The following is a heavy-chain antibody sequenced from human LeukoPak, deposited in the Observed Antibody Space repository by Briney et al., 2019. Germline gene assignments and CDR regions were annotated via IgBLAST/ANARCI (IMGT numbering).Heavy chain of an antibody. V-gene: IGHV3-53*01. D-gene: IGHD3-9*01. CDR3: ARHDIQYNWFDP. J-gene: IGHJ5*02. Sequence: GGSLRLSCAASGFTVSSNYMSWVRQAPGKGLEWVSVIYSGGSTYYADSVKGRFTISRDNSKNTLYLQMNSLRAEDTTVYYCARHDIQYNWFDPWGQGTLVTVSS. CDR1: GFTVSSNY. CDR2: IYSGGST.